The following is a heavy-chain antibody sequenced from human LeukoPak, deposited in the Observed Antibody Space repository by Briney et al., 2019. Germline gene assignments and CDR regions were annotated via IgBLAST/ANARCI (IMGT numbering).Heavy chain of an antibody. V-gene: IGHV3-21*01. CDR3: AKAKGIYGDYYYSMDV. CDR2: ISSSSSYI. D-gene: IGHD4-17*01. CDR1: GFTFSSYS. J-gene: IGHJ6*02. Sequence: GGSLRLSCAASGFTFSSYSMNWVRQAPGKGLEWVSSISSSSSYIYYADSVKGRFTISRDNAKNSLYLQMNSLRAEDTAVYYCAKAKGIYGDYYYSMDVWGQGTTVTVSS.